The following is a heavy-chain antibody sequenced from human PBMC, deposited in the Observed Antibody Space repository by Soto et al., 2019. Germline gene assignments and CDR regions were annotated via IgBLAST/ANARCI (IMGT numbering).Heavy chain of an antibody. CDR3: ARDDGPRTTRRFAP. CDR1: GDSVSSNSAA. V-gene: IGHV6-1*01. CDR2: TYYYRSKWYN. J-gene: IGHJ5*02. Sequence: QVQLQQSGPGLVKPSQTLSLTCVISGDSVSSNSAAWNWIRQSPSRGLEWLGRTYYYRSKWYNDYAVSVKSRITINPDTSRNQFSLQLNSVTPEDTAIYVCARDDGPRTTRRFAPWGQGTQVIVST. D-gene: IGHD1-1*01.